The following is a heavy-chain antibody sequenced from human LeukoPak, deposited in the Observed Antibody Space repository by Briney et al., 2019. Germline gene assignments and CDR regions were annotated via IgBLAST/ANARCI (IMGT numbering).Heavy chain of an antibody. CDR1: GDSISSYY. J-gene: IGHJ3*01. V-gene: IGHV4-59*01. Sequence: PSETLSLTCTVSGDSISSYYWSWIRQPPGKGLEWIGYIYYIGNTNYNPSLKSRVTISVDTSKNQFSLKMNSMTAADTAMYYCARVQWLPLDVFNFWGQGTMVTVSS. D-gene: IGHD6-19*01. CDR2: IYYIGNT. CDR3: ARVQWLPLDVFNF.